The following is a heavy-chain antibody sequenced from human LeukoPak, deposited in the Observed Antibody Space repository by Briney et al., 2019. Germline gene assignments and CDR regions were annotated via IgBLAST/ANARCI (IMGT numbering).Heavy chain of an antibody. CDR2: ISAYNGNT. J-gene: IGHJ6*03. CDR3: ARDRGTTVTTWGVVSEAVGYMDV. D-gene: IGHD4-17*01. CDR1: GYTFTSYG. V-gene: IGHV1-18*01. Sequence: GASVKVSCKASGYTFTSYGISWVRQAPGQGLEWMGWISAYNGNTNYAQKLQGRATMTTDTSTSTAYMELRSLRSDDTAVYYCARDRGTTVTTWGVVSEAVGYMDVWGKGTTVTVSS.